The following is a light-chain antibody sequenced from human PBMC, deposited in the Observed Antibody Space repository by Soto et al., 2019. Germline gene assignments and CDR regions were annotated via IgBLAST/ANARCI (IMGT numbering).Light chain of an antibody. CDR3: QQYDASPYT. V-gene: IGKV3-20*01. CDR1: HSLSSNY. J-gene: IGKJ2*01. Sequence: EIVLTQSPGTLSLSPGESATLSCRAGHSLSSNYLAWYQQNPGQAPRLLIYGTSSRATGIPDRFSGSGSGTDFILTISRLEPEDFGVYYCQQYDASPYTFGQGTKLEIK. CDR2: GTS.